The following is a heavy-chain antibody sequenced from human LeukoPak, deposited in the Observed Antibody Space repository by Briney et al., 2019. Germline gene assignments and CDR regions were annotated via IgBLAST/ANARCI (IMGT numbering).Heavy chain of an antibody. D-gene: IGHD2-15*01. CDR2: FDPEDGET. J-gene: IGHJ5*02. CDR3: ARDVGYCSGGSCYGHDNWFDP. CDR1: GYTLTELS. V-gene: IGHV1-24*01. Sequence: ASVKVSCKVSGYTLTELSMHWVRQAPGKGLEWMGGFDPEDGETNYAQKFQGRVTITADKSTSTAYMELSSLRSEDTAVYYCARDVGYCSGGSCYGHDNWFDPWGQGTLVTVSS.